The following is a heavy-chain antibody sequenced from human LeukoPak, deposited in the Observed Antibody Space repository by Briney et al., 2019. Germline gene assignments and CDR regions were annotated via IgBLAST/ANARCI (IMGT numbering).Heavy chain of an antibody. CDR1: GGSINNRNYY. V-gene: IGHV4-39*01. CDR2: IYFGGST. J-gene: IGHJ4*02. D-gene: IGHD2/OR15-2a*01. CDR3: ARVPVYFGKGYFDS. Sequence: SETLSLTCSVSGGSINNRNYYWGWVRQPPGKGLEWIGHIYFGGSTFYNPALKSRLTMSIDTSKDQFSLSINSLGAADTAVYYCARVPVYFGKGYFDSWGRGTLVTVSS.